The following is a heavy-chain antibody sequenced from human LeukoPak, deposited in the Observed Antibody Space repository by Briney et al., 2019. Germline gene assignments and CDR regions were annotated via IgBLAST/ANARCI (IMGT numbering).Heavy chain of an antibody. CDR3: AKTADNWYLDY. D-gene: IGHD1-1*01. J-gene: IGHJ4*02. CDR1: GFIFSIYG. CDR2: IWYDGGGK. Sequence: GRSLRLSCAASGFIFSIYGMLWVRQGPGRGPAWVAFIWYDGGGKYYAGSVKGRFTISRDNSKNTVYLQMNTLTAEDTAVYYCAKTADNWYLDYWGQGTLVTVSS. V-gene: IGHV3-33*06.